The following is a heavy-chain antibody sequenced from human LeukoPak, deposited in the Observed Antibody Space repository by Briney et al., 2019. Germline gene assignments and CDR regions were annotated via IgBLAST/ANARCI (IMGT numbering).Heavy chain of an antibody. CDR3: ARGGYNYRFDY. CDR1: GGSFSGYY. D-gene: IGHD5-12*01. Sequence: SETLSLTCAVHGGSFSGYYWSWIRQPPGKGLEWIGEINHSGSTNYNPSLKSRVTISVDTSKNQFSLKLSSVTAADTAVYYCARGGYNYRFDYWGQGTLVTVSS. CDR2: INHSGST. J-gene: IGHJ4*02. V-gene: IGHV4-34*01.